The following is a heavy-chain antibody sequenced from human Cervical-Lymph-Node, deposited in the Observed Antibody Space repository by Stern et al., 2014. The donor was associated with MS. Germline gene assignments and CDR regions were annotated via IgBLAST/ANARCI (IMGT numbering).Heavy chain of an antibody. CDR2: VYYSGAT. Sequence: QVQLQESGPGLVKPSETLSLTCAVSGDSISSYTHYWAWIRQPPGKGLEWIGSVYYSGATYYNPSLKVPVTIPLDTSKTPSPLGLNSVPAADTAVYYCAKHACTGAACPFDLWGQGTLVTVSS. V-gene: IGHV4-39*01. D-gene: IGHD2-8*02. CDR3: AKHACTGAACPFDL. J-gene: IGHJ4*02. CDR1: GDSISSYTHY.